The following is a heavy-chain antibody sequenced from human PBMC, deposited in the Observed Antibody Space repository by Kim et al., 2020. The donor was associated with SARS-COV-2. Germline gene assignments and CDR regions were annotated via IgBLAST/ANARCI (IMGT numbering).Heavy chain of an antibody. Sequence: DKTDNVESVKGRLTSSRDNSKNTLYLQMSSLRVEDTAVYYCATNLAAAGVVWGQGTLVTVSS. V-gene: IGHV3-66*01. J-gene: IGHJ4*02. CDR2: DKT. D-gene: IGHD6-13*01. CDR3: ATNLAAAGVV.